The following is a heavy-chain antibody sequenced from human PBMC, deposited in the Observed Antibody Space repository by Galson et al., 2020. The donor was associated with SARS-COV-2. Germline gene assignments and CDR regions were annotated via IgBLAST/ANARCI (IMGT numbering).Heavy chain of an antibody. V-gene: IGHV3-30*04. CDR3: AREALATDDLDI. CDR2: ISYDGSNK. J-gene: IGHJ3*02. D-gene: IGHD5-12*01. Sequence: GESLMISCAAPGFTFSSYAMHWVRQAPGKGLEWVAVISYDGSNKYYADSVKGRFTISRDNSKNTLYLQMNSLRAEDTAGYYFAREALATDDLDIWGKGTMVTVSS. CDR1: GFTFSSYA.